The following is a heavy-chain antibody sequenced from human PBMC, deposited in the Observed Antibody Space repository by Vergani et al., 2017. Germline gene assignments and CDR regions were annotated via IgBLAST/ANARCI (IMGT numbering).Heavy chain of an antibody. D-gene: IGHD3-10*01. Sequence: EVQLLESGGGLVQPGGSLRLSCAASGFTFSSYDMHWVRQATGKGLEWVSAIGTAGDTYYPGSVKGRFTLSRENAKNSLYLQMNSLRAGDTAVYYCARGQDYYGSLRGGGGKGREGGGKGTTVTVSS. V-gene: IGHV3-13*01. CDR2: IGTAGDT. CDR1: GFTFSSYD. CDR3: ARGQDYYGSLRGGGGKGREG. J-gene: IGHJ6*04.